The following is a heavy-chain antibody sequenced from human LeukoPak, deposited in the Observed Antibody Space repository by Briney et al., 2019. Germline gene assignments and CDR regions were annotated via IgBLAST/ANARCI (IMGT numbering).Heavy chain of an antibody. J-gene: IGHJ4*02. CDR3: ARHLAGYGGGFDY. CDR2: IYYSGST. D-gene: IGHD3-16*01. V-gene: IGHV4-59*08. CDR1: GGSISSYY. Sequence: PSETLSLTCTVSGGSISSYYWSWIRQPPGKGLEWVGYIYYSGSTNYNPSLKSRVTISVDTSKNQFSLKLSSVTAADTAVYYCARHLAGYGGGFDYWGQGTLVNVPS.